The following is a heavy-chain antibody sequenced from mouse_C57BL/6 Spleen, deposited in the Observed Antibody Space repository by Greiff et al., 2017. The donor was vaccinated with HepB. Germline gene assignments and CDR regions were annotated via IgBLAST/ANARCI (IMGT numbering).Heavy chain of an antibody. CDR3: ARGGWDN. J-gene: IGHJ2*01. CDR2: IDPSDSYT. D-gene: IGHD3-3*01. V-gene: IGHV1-50*01. Sequence: VQLQQPGAELVKPGASVKLSCKASGYTFTSYWMQWVKQRPGQGLEWIGEIDPSDSYTNYNQKFKGKATLTVDTSSSIAYMQLSSLTSEDSAVYYCARGGWDNWGQGTTLTVSS. CDR1: GYTFTSYW.